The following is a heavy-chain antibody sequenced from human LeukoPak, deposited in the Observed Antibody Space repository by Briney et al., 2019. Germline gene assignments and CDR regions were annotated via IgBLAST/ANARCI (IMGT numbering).Heavy chain of an antibody. V-gene: IGHV4-39*02. CDR1: SGSISGSDYY. CDR3: ARLVLSYGNAFDH. J-gene: IGHJ4*02. D-gene: IGHD3-16*01. CDR2: INYSGNT. Sequence: SETLSLTCTVSSGSISGSDYYWCWTRQPPGKGLEWIGSINYSGNTYYDSSLKSRVTISVDTSKNHFSLRLSSVTAADTAVYYCARLVLSYGNAFDHWGQGTLVTVSS.